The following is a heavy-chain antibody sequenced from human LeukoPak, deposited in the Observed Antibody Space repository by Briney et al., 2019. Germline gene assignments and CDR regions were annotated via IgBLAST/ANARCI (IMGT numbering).Heavy chain of an antibody. CDR1: GFTFSSYS. Sequence: GGSLRLSCAASGFTFSSYSMNWVRQAPGKGLEWVSSISSSSSYIYYADSVKGRFTISRDNAKNSLYLQMNSLRAEDTAVYYCARVPPSYSSSWYEPDYWGQGTLVTVSS. V-gene: IGHV3-21*01. CDR3: ARVPPSYSSSWYEPDY. CDR2: ISSSSSYI. J-gene: IGHJ4*02. D-gene: IGHD6-13*01.